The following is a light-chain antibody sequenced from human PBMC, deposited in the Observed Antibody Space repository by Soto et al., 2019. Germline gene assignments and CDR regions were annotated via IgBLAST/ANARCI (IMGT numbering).Light chain of an antibody. Sequence: EIVLTQSPGTLSLSPGERATLSCRASQSVSSSYLACYQQKPGQAPRLLIYGASSRAIGIPDRFSGSGSGTDFTLTISRLEPEDFAVYYCQQYGSSPLLTFGGGTKVEIK. CDR3: QQYGSSPLLT. V-gene: IGKV3-20*01. J-gene: IGKJ4*01. CDR1: QSVSSSY. CDR2: GAS.